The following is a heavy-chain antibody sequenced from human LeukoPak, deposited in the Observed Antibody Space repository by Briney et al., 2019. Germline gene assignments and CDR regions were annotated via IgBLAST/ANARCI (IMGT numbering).Heavy chain of an antibody. V-gene: IGHV1-2*02. CDR1: GYTFTGYY. CDR3: SAAIAGHYYYYGMDV. CDR2: INPNSGGT. J-gene: IGHJ6*02. Sequence: ASVKVSCKASGYTFTGYYMHWVRQAPGQGLEWMGWINPNSGGTNYAQKFQGRVTMTRDTSISTAYMELSRLRSDDTAVYYCSAAIAGHYYYYGMDVWGQGTTVTVSS. D-gene: IGHD2-2*02.